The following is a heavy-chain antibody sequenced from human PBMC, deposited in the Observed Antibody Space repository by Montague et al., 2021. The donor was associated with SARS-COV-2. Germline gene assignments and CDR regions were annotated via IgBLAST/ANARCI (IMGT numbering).Heavy chain of an antibody. Sequence: SETLSLTCTVSGDSVSRISSHSCWIRQPPENRLEFIGSFYYAGGTQYTSSLKGRVTISVDTPNDQFSLKMNSVTAADTAVYFCARLYGSSLDYWGQGTLVTVSS. CDR2: FYYAGGT. CDR3: ARLYGSSLDY. J-gene: IGHJ4*02. CDR1: GDSVSRISSH. V-gene: IGHV4-39*01. D-gene: IGHD4-17*01.